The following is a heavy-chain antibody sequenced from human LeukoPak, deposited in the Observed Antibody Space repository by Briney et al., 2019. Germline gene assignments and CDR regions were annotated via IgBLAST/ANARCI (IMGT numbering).Heavy chain of an antibody. CDR1: GGSISSSSDY. CDR2: IYYHENT. Sequence: SETLSLTCTVSGGSISSSSDYWGWIRQAPGKGLEWIGSIYYHENTYYNSSLKSRVTISVDTSKNQFSLKLNSVTAADTAVYFCARGPGIAVAGTGYYYYMDVWGKGTTVTISS. V-gene: IGHV4-39*01. J-gene: IGHJ6*03. D-gene: IGHD6-19*01. CDR3: ARGPGIAVAGTGYYYYMDV.